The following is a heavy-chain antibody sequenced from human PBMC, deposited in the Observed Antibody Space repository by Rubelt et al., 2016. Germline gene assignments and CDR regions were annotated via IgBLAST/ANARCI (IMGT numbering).Heavy chain of an antibody. D-gene: IGHD3-22*01. CDR2: FDPEDGET. CDR1: GYTLTELS. V-gene: IGHV1-24*01. CDR3: ATALHSGYDSSGYYHGYFDY. J-gene: IGHJ4*02. Sequence: QVQLVQSGAEVKKPGASVKVSCKVSGYTLTELSMHWVRQAPRKGLEWMGGFDPEDGETIYAQKFQGRGTMTEDTSTDTAYMELSSLRSEDTAVYYCATALHSGYDSSGYYHGYFDYWGQGTLVTVSS.